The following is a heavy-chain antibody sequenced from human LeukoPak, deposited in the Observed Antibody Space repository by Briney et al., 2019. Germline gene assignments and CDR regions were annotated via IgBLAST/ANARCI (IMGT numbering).Heavy chain of an antibody. D-gene: IGHD5-12*01. J-gene: IGHJ4*02. V-gene: IGHV4-31*03. CDR2: IYSSGST. CDR1: GDSISIGGYY. Sequence: SETLSLTCTVSGDSISIGGYYGSWIRQHPGKGLEWIGYIYSSGSTYYNPSLKSRVTISADTSKNQFSLKLSSVTAADTAVYYCARDTSAYGLGGWGQGTLVTVSS. CDR3: ARDTSAYGLGG.